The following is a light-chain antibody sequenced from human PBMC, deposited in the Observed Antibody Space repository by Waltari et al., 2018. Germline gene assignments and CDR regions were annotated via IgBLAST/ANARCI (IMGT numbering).Light chain of an antibody. CDR3: QQYYSTPIT. CDR1: QSVLYSSNNKNY. V-gene: IGKV4-1*01. J-gene: IGKJ5*01. CDR2: WAS. Sequence: DIVMTQSPDSLAVSLGERATINCKSSQSVLYSSNNKNYLAWYQQKPGQPPKLLMYWASTRESGVPDRFSGSGSGTDFTLTISSLQAEDVAVYYCQQYYSTPITFGQGTRLEMK.